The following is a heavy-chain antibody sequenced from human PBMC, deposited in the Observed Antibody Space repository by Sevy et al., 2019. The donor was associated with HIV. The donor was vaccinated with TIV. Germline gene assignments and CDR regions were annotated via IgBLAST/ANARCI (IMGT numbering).Heavy chain of an antibody. CDR1: GFTFSSYG. D-gene: IGHD6-6*01. Sequence: GGSLRLSCAASGFTFSSYGMHWVRQAPGKGLEWVAVILYDGSKKYYADSVKGRVTISRDNSKNTFYLQMSSLTSEDTAVYYCARGLAALPGYYYGMDVWGQGTAVTVSS. CDR3: ARGLAALPGYYYGMDV. V-gene: IGHV3-33*01. J-gene: IGHJ6*02. CDR2: ILYDGSKK.